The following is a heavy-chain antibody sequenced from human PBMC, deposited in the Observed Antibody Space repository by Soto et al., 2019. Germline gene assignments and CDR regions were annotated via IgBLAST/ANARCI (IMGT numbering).Heavy chain of an antibody. D-gene: IGHD3-10*01. V-gene: IGHV4-34*01. Sequence: SETLSLTCAVYGGSFSGYYWSWIRQPPGKGLEWIGEINHSGSTNYNPSLKSRVTISVDTPKNQFSLKLSSVTAADTGVYWCARHEGTATMVRGISPWSQGTLVTVSS. CDR2: INHSGST. J-gene: IGHJ5*02. CDR3: ARHEGTATMVRGISP. CDR1: GGSFSGYY.